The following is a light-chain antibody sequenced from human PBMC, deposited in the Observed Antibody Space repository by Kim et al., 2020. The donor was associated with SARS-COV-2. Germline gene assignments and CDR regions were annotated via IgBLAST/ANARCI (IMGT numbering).Light chain of an antibody. V-gene: IGKV1-8*01. CDR3: QQYYSYPRS. J-gene: IGKJ2*03. Sequence: AIRMTQSPSSFSASTGDRVTITCRASQGISSYLAWYQQKPGKAPKLLIYAASTLQSGVPSRFSGSGSGTDFTLTISCLQSEDFATYYCQQYYSYPRSFGQGTNLEI. CDR2: AAS. CDR1: QGISSY.